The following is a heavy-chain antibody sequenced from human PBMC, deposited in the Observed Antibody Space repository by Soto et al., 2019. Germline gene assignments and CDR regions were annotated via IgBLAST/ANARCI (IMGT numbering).Heavy chain of an antibody. J-gene: IGHJ4*02. Sequence: QVQLQESGPGLVEPSGTLSLTCAVSGDSISSSHWWSWVRQSPGKGLEWIGEIFHSGATKYNPSLESRVTMSVDKSNNQLSLKLRSVTAADTAVYYCAKGKSGREYSFDYWGQGTLVTVSS. V-gene: IGHV4-4*02. CDR3: AKGKSGREYSFDY. CDR1: GDSISSSHW. CDR2: IFHSGAT. D-gene: IGHD1-26*01.